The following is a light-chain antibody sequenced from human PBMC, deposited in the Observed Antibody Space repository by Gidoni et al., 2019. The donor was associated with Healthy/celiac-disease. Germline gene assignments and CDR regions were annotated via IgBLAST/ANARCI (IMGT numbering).Light chain of an antibody. CDR1: QSVSSN. CDR2: GAS. CDR3: QQYNNWWT. V-gene: IGKV3-15*01. J-gene: IGKJ1*01. Sequence: EIVMTPSPATLSVSPGERATLSCRARQSVSSNLAWYQQKPGQAPRLIIYGASTKATGIPARFSGSCSEAEFSLTISSLLSEYFAVYYCQQYNNWWTFGQGTKVEIK.